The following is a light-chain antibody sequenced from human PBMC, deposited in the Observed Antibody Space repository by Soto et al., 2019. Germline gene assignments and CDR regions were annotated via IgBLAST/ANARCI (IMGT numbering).Light chain of an antibody. J-gene: IGLJ1*01. CDR2: GNS. CDR3: RSFDSSLNGYV. Sequence: QSVLTQPPSVSGAPGQRVIISCSGSGSNIGAGYDVHWYQQVPGTAPKLLVYGNSNRPLGVPDRFSGSGSNSGTSASLAITGLQAEDEADYYCRSFDSSLNGYVFGTGTKLTVL. V-gene: IGLV1-40*01. CDR1: GSNIGAGYD.